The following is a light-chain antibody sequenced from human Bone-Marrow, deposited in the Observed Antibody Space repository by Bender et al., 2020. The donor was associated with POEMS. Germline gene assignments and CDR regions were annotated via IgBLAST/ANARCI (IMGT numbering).Light chain of an antibody. CDR2: SSH. J-gene: IGLJ3*02. CDR1: SSNIGAHA. CDR3: AVWDDSLNGWV. V-gene: IGLV1-44*01. Sequence: SGGSSNIGAHAVTWYQHLPGTAPKLLIYSSHRRPSEVPDRFSGSRSGTSASLAISGLQSEDEADYYCAVWDDSLNGWVFGGGTKLTVL.